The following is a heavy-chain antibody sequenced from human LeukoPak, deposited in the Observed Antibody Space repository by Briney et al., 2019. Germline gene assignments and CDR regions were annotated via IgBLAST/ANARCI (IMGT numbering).Heavy chain of an antibody. J-gene: IGHJ4*02. D-gene: IGHD1-14*01. CDR1: GFTFSSYA. CDR2: ISYDGSNK. Sequence: GGSLRLSCAASGFTFSSYAMHWVRQAPGKGLEWVAVISYDGSNKYYANSVKGRFTISRDNSKNTLYLQMNSLRAEDTAVYCCVKDNPLDYWGQGTLVIVSS. CDR3: VKDNPLDY. V-gene: IGHV3-30*04.